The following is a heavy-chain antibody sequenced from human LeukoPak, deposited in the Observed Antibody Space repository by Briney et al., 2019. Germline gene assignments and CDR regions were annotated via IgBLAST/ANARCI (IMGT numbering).Heavy chain of an antibody. D-gene: IGHD6-13*01. CDR2: IFYSGST. J-gene: IGHJ4*02. CDR1: GGSISSGDYY. Sequence: SETLSLTCTVSGGSISSGDYYWSWIRQSPGTGLEWIGSIFYSGSTYYNPSLKSRVSISVDMSKNQFSLRLNSVTAADTAVYYCAREGSSSWYLGGFDYWGQGTLVTVSS. V-gene: IGHV4-39*07. CDR3: AREGSSSWYLGGFDY.